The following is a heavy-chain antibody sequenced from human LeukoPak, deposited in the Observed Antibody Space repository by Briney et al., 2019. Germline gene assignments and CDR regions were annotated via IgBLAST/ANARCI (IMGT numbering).Heavy chain of an antibody. CDR3: ARAGSSNPPCFDL. Sequence: PGRSLRLSCAASGFTFSSYAMHWVRQAPCKGLEWVAVISYDGSNKYYADSVKGRFTISRDNSKNTLYLQMNSLRAEDTAVYYCARAGSSNPPCFDLWGRGTLVTVSS. J-gene: IGHJ2*01. CDR2: ISYDGSNK. CDR1: GFTFSSYA. V-gene: IGHV3-30-3*01. D-gene: IGHD6-13*01.